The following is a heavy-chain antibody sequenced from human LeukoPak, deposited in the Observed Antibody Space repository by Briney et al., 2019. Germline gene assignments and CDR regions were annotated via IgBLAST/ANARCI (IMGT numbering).Heavy chain of an antibody. V-gene: IGHV3-23*01. CDR2: ISGSGGST. D-gene: IGHD4-11*01. CDR1: GFTFSSYA. J-gene: IGHJ4*02. Sequence: GGSLRLSCAASGFTFSSYAMSWVRQAPGKGLEWVSAISGSGGSTYYADSVKGRFTISRDNSKNTLYLQMNSLRAEDTAVYYCAPDTFLNDCSNYVLDYWGQGTLVTVSS. CDR3: APDTFLNDCSNYVLDY.